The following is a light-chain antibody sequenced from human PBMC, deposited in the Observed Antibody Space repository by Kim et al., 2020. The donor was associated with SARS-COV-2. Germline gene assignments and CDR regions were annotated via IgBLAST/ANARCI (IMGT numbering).Light chain of an antibody. CDR1: QSISTW. CDR3: QQYNGPFT. Sequence: SASVGDRVTITGRASQSISTWLAWYQQKPGVAPKLLIYKASNLEIGVPSRFSGSGSGTEFTLTISSLQPDDFGTYYCQQYNGPFTFGPGTKVDIK. J-gene: IGKJ3*01. CDR2: KAS. V-gene: IGKV1-5*03.